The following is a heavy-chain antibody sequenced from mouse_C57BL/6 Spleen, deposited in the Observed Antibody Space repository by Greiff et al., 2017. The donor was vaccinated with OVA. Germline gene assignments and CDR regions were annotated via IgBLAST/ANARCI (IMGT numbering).Heavy chain of an antibody. CDR1: GYTFTSYW. V-gene: IGHV1-55*01. CDR3: ARRLRFDY. Sequence: QVQLQQPGAELVKPGASVKMSCKASGYTFTSYWITWVKQRPGQGLEWIGDIYPGSGGTNYTEKFKSKATLTVDKSSSTAYMQLSSLTSYDTAVYYCARRLRFDYWGQGTTLTVSS. CDR2: IYPGSGGT. J-gene: IGHJ2*01.